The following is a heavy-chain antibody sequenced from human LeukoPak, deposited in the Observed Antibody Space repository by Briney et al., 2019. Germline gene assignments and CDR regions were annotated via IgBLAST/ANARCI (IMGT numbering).Heavy chain of an antibody. CDR2: INQDGSEK. CDR1: GFTFSSYG. D-gene: IGHD3-3*01. V-gene: IGHV3-7*01. J-gene: IGHJ5*02. CDR3: ARGLRFLEDRGRP. Sequence: GGSLRLSCAASGFTFSSYGMHWVRQAPGKGLEWVASINQDGSEKNYVDSVKGRFTISRDNAKNSLYLQMNSLRVEDTAVYYCARGLRFLEDRGRPWGQGTLATVSS.